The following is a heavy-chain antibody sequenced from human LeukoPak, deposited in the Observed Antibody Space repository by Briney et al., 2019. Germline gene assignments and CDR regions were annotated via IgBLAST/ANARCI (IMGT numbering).Heavy chain of an antibody. V-gene: IGHV3-23*01. CDR1: GFTFSRYA. J-gene: IGHJ4*02. D-gene: IGHD3-10*01. Sequence: GGSLRLSCAASGFTFSRYAMSWVRQAPGKGLKWVSAISGSAGTTYYADSVKGRFTISRDNSKNMLYLQMNSLRAEDTAVYYCAKDLGDFMYYYGSGTYYSASDYWGQGTLVTVSS. CDR3: AKDLGDFMYYYGSGTYYSASDY. CDR2: ISGSAGTT.